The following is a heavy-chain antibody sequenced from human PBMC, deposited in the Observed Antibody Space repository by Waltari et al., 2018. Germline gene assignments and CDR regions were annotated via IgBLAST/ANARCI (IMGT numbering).Heavy chain of an antibody. CDR3: ATADFWSGAVFDY. J-gene: IGHJ4*02. V-gene: IGHV4-39*07. CDR1: GGSISSSSYY. Sequence: QLQLQESGPGLVKPSETLSLTCTVSGGSISSSSYYWGWIRQPPGKGLEWIGSIYYSGGTYVNPALTSRVTISVDTSKNQFSLQLSSVTAADTAVYYCATADFWSGAVFDYWGQGTLVTVSS. CDR2: IYYSGGT. D-gene: IGHD3-3*01.